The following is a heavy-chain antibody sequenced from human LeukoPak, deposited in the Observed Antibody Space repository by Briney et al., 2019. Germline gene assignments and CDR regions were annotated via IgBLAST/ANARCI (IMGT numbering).Heavy chain of an antibody. D-gene: IGHD6-13*01. V-gene: IGHV3-33*06. CDR1: GFTFSSYG. Sequence: GRSLRLSCAASGFTFSSYGMHWVRQAPGKGLEWVAVIWYDGSNKYYADSVKGRFTISRDNSKNTLYLQMNSLRAEDTAVYYCAKVEQQLVMEYYFDYWGQGTLVTVSS. J-gene: IGHJ4*02. CDR3: AKVEQQLVMEYYFDY. CDR2: IWYDGSNK.